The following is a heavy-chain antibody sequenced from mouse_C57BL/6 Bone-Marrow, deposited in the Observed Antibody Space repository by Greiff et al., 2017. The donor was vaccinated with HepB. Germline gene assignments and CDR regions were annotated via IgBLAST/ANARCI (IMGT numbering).Heavy chain of an antibody. D-gene: IGHD1-1*01. Sequence: VQLQQPGAELVRPGTSVKLSCKASGYTFTSYWMHWVKQRPGQGLEWIGVIDPSDSYTNYNQKFKGKATLTVDTSSSTAYMQLSSLTSEDSAVYYCAREGGTTVVSYFDYWGQGTTLTVSS. CDR2: IDPSDSYT. J-gene: IGHJ2*01. CDR3: AREGGTTVVSYFDY. CDR1: GYTFTSYW. V-gene: IGHV1-59*01.